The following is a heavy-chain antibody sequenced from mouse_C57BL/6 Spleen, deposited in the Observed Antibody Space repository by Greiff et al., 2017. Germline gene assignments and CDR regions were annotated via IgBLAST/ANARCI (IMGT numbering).Heavy chain of an antibody. Sequence: QVQLKESGPELVKPGASVKISCKASGYAFSSSWMNWVKQRPGKGLEWIGRIYPGDGDTNYNGKFKGQATLTADKSSSTAYMQLSSLTSEDSAVYFCARSYYYCNWYFDVWGTGTTVTVSS. CDR2: IYPGDGDT. V-gene: IGHV1-82*01. D-gene: IGHD1-1*01. CDR1: GYAFSSSW. J-gene: IGHJ1*03. CDR3: ARSYYYCNWYFDV.